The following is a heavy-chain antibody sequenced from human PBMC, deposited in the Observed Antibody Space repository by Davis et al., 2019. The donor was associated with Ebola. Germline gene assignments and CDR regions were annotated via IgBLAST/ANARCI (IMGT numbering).Heavy chain of an antibody. CDR1: GYTFTGYY. CDR2: INPNSGGT. J-gene: IGHJ4*02. V-gene: IGHV1-2*02. CDR3: ARENTVEGGSNNFDY. Sequence: ASVKVSCKASGYTFTGYYMHWVRQAPGQGLEWMGWINPNSGGTIYAQKFQGRVTMTRDTSSSTADMELSRVASDDTAVYYCARENTVEGGSNNFDYWGQGTLVTVSS. D-gene: IGHD1-26*01.